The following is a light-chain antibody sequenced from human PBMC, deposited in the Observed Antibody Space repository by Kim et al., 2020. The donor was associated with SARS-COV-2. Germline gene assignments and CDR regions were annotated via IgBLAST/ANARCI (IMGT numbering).Light chain of an antibody. CDR1: QSISSW. V-gene: IGKV1-5*03. CDR3: QQYNSYPALT. CDR2: KAS. J-gene: IGKJ4*01. Sequence: SVGDRVTITCRASQSISSWLAWYQQKPGKAPKLLIYKASSLESGVPSRFSCSGSGTEFTLTISSLQPDDFATYYCQQYNSYPALTFGGGTKVDIK.